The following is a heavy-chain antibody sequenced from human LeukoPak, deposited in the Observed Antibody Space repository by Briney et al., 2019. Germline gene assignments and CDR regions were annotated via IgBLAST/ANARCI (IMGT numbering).Heavy chain of an antibody. CDR1: GFTFDDYA. Sequence: PGRSLRLSCAASGFTFDDYAMHWVRQAPGKGLVWVSRINSDGSSTSYADSVKGRFTISRDNAKNTLYLQMNSLRAEDTAVYYCARDLRDYDILTGYYSALDYWGQGTLVTVSS. CDR3: ARDLRDYDILTGYYSALDY. V-gene: IGHV3-74*01. D-gene: IGHD3-9*01. J-gene: IGHJ4*02. CDR2: INSDGSST.